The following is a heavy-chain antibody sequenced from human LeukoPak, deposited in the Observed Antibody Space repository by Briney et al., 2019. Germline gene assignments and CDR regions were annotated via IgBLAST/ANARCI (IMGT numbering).Heavy chain of an antibody. D-gene: IGHD2-21*01. CDR2: IKDDGSVK. J-gene: IGHJ4*02. CDR3: AREVVATASAFDC. CDR1: GFSFSSFW. Sequence: GGSLRLSCTASGFSFSSFWMSWVRQAPGKGLEWVANIKDDGSVKNHVDSLKGRFSISRDNARNPLYLQISSLRAEDTAVYYCAREVVATASAFDCWGQGTLVTVSS. V-gene: IGHV3-7*03.